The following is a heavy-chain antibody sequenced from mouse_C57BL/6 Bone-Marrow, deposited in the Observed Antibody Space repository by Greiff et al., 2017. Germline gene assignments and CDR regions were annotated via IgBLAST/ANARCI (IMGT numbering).Heavy chain of an antibody. CDR1: GYTFTGYW. CDR2: INPSNGGT. D-gene: IGHD2-1*01. CDR3: VKGNYGNYEDYAMDY. J-gene: IGHJ4*01. Sequence: QVQLQQPGTELVKPGASVKLSCKASGYTFTGYWMHWVKQRPGQGLEWIGNINPSNGGTNSNEKFKSKATLTVDNSSSTAYMQLSSLTSEDSAVYYCVKGNYGNYEDYAMDYWGQGTSVTVSS. V-gene: IGHV1-53*01.